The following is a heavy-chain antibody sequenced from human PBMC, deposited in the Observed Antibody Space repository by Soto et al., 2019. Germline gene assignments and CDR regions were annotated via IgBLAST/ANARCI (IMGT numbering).Heavy chain of an antibody. CDR2: INPSGGST. D-gene: IGHD5-18*01. CDR1: GYTFTSYY. J-gene: IGHJ4*02. V-gene: IGHV1-46*03. CDR3: ARVPDRRRYSYGHEYFDY. Sequence: GASVKVSCKASGYTFTSYYMHWVRQAPGQGLEWMGIINPSGGSTSYAQKFQGRVTMTRDTSTSTVYMELSSLRSEDTAVYYCARVPDRRRYSYGHEYFDYWGQGTLVTVSS.